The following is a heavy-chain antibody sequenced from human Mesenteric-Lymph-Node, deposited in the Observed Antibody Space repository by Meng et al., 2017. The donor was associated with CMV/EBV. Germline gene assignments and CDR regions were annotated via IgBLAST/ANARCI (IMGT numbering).Heavy chain of an antibody. J-gene: IGHJ5*02. CDR1: GDSVSNNGAA. CDR3: VGIRDGYNHP. Sequence: AISGDSVSNNGAAWNWIRQSTSRGLEWLGRTYYRSKWYNDYAVSVKSRITINPDTSKNQFSLQLNSVTPEDTAVYYCVGIRDGYNHPWGQGTLVTVSS. CDR2: TYYRSKWYN. V-gene: IGHV6-1*01. D-gene: IGHD5-24*01.